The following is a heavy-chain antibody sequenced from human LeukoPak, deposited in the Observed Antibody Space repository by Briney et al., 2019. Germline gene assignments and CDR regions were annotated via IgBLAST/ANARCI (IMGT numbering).Heavy chain of an antibody. D-gene: IGHD4-17*01. V-gene: IGHV3-30*04. J-gene: IGHJ5*01. CDR1: GFTFSSYA. Sequence: GGSLRLSCAASGFTFSSYAMHWVRQAPGKGLEWVAVISYDGSNKYYADSVKGRFTISRDNSKNTLYLQMNSLRAEDTAVYYCARLYGDDSWGQGTLVTVSS. CDR3: ARLYGDDS. CDR2: ISYDGSNK.